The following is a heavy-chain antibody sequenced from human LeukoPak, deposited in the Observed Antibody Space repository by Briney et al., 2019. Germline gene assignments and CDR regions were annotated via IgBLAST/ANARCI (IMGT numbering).Heavy chain of an antibody. Sequence: PSETLSLTCTVSGASINNGDCYWSWIRQPPGKGLEWIGYIYYSGSTYYNPSLKSRVTISVDTSKNQFSLKLSSVTAADTAVYYCARADYPIYYFDYWGQGTLVTVSS. CDR1: GASINNGDCY. CDR2: IYYSGST. D-gene: IGHD3-3*01. J-gene: IGHJ4*02. CDR3: ARADYPIYYFDY. V-gene: IGHV4-30-4*01.